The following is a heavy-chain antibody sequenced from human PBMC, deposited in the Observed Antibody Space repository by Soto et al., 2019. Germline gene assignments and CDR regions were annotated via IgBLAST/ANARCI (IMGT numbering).Heavy chain of an antibody. CDR3: AGGEDIWGSLPSDY. Sequence: SVKVSCKTSGFTFSSSAVQWVRQARGQRLEWIGWIVVGSGKTNYAQKFQERVTITRDMSTRTAYMELSSLRSADTAVYYCAGGEDIWGSLPSDYWGQGTLVTVSS. CDR2: IVVGSGKT. CDR1: GFTFSSSA. V-gene: IGHV1-58*01. J-gene: IGHJ4*02. D-gene: IGHD3-16*01.